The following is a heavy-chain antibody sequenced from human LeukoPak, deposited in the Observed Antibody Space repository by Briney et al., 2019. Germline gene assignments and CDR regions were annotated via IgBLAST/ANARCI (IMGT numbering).Heavy chain of an antibody. Sequence: NPSETPSLTCAVYGGSFSGYYWSWIRQPPGKGLEWVGEINHSGSTNYNPSLKSRVTISVDTSKNQFSLKLSSVTAADTAVYYCARSRRRTMVRGVITSSGSLHFDYWGQGTLVTVSS. CDR3: ARSRRRTMVRGVITSSGSLHFDY. J-gene: IGHJ4*02. D-gene: IGHD3-10*01. V-gene: IGHV4-34*01. CDR2: INHSGST. CDR1: GGSFSGYY.